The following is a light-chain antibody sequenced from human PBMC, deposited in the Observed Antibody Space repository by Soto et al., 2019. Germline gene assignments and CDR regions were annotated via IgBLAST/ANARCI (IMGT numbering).Light chain of an antibody. J-gene: IGKJ5*01. CDR1: QIIKTFY. V-gene: IGKV3-20*01. Sequence: IVLPQSPGTLSLSPGETATLSCRASQIIKTFYFGWYQQKPGQSPRLLIYGVYSRATGTPDRFSGSGSGTDFTLTISRLEPEDFAMYYCHQYGSSPPVTFGQGTRLEVK. CDR2: GVY. CDR3: HQYGSSPPVT.